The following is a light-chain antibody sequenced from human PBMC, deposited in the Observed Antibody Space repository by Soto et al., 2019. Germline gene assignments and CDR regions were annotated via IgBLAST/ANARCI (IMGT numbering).Light chain of an antibody. V-gene: IGKV1-39*01. CDR2: AAS. J-gene: IGKJ2*01. CDR3: QQSYSTPVT. Sequence: DIPMTQSPSSLSASVGDRVTITCRASQSISSYLNWYQQKPGKAPKLLIYAASSLQSGVPSRFSGSGPGTDFTLTISSLQPEDFETYYCQQSYSTPVTFGQGTKLEIK. CDR1: QSISSY.